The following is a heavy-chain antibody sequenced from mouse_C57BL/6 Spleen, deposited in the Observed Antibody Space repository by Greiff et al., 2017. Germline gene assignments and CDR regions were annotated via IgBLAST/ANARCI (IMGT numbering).Heavy chain of an antibody. CDR2: IYPGDGDT. V-gene: IGHV1-80*01. Sequence: VQVVESGAELVKPGASVKISCKASGYAFSSYWMNWVKQRPGKGLEWIGQIYPGDGDTNYNGKFKGKATLTADKSSSTAYMQLSSLTSEDSAVYFCARGNYGSSYGAYWGQGTLVTVSA. D-gene: IGHD1-1*01. CDR3: ARGNYGSSYGAY. CDR1: GYAFSSYW. J-gene: IGHJ3*01.